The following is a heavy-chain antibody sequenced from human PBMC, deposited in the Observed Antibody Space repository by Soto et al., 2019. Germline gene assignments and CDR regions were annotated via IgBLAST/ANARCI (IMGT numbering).Heavy chain of an antibody. Sequence: GGSPGLSCAASGFTFSNAWMSWVRQAPGKGLEWVGRIKSKTDGGTTDYAAPVKGRFTISRGDSKNTLYLQMNSLKTEDTAVYYCTTELSPDIVVVVASGADYWGQGTLPTVSP. CDR2: IKSKTDGGTT. J-gene: IGHJ4*02. CDR1: GFTFSNAW. D-gene: IGHD2-15*01. CDR3: TTELSPDIVVVVASGADY. V-gene: IGHV3-15*01.